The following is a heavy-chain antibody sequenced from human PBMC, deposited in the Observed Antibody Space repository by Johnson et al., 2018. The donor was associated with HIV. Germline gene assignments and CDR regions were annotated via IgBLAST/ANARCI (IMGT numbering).Heavy chain of an antibody. V-gene: IGHV3-30-3*01. CDR2: ISYDGSNK. CDR3: ARVGPGFGVLMDGALGI. Sequence: QVQLVESGGGMVQPGRSLRLSCVTSGFTFSSYAMHWVRQAPGKGLEWVALISYDGSNKYYADSVKGRFTISRDNSKNTLFLQMNSLRAEDTAVYYCARVGPGFGVLMDGALGIWGQGTMVTVSS. J-gene: IGHJ3*02. D-gene: IGHD3-3*01. CDR1: GFTFSSYA.